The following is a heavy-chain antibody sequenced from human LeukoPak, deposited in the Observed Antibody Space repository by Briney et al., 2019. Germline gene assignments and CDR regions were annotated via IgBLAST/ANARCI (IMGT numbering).Heavy chain of an antibody. V-gene: IGHV4-39*01. Sequence: GSLRLSCAASGFTFSSYAMHWIRQPPGKGLEWIGSIYYSGSTYYNPSLKSRVTISVDTSKNQLSLRLSSVTAADTAVYYCASARTSSRSWFTFDYWGQGILVTVSS. CDR2: IYYSGST. D-gene: IGHD6-13*01. J-gene: IGHJ4*02. CDR1: GFTFSSYA. CDR3: ASARTSSRSWFTFDY.